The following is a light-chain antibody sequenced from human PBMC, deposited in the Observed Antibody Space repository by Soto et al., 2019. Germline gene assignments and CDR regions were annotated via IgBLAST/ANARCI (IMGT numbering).Light chain of an antibody. J-gene: IGKJ4*01. V-gene: IGKV1-33*01. CDR3: QQYDNLPLT. CDR1: QDISNY. Sequence: DIPMTQSPSSVSASVGDRVTITCQASQDISNYLNWYQQKPGKAPKLLIYDASNLETGVPSRFSGSGSGTDFTFTISSLQPEDIATYYCQQYDNLPLTFGGGTKVEIK. CDR2: DAS.